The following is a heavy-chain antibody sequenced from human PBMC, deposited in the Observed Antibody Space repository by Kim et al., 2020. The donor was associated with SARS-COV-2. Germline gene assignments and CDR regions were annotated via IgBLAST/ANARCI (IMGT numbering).Heavy chain of an antibody. V-gene: IGHV3-21*01. Sequence: GGSLRLSCAASGFTFSSYSMNWVRQAPGKGLEWVSSISSSSSYIYYADSVKGRFTISRDNAKNSLYLQMNSLRAEDTAVYYCARDRGVTTVTAYYYYYYGMDVWGQGTTVTVSS. J-gene: IGHJ6*02. D-gene: IGHD4-17*01. CDR3: ARDRGVTTVTAYYYYYYGMDV. CDR1: GFTFSSYS. CDR2: ISSSSSYI.